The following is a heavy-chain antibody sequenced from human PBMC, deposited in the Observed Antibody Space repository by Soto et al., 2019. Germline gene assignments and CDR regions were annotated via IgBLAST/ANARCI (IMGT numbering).Heavy chain of an antibody. D-gene: IGHD7-27*01. CDR1: GYTFNSYS. J-gene: IGHJ6*03. V-gene: IGHV1-3*04. CDR2: INTDNGNT. Sequence: QVQLVQSGAELKKPGASVTVSCKASGYTFNSYSMHWVRQAPGQRLEWMGCINTDNGNTKYSQIFQGRVTITRDTSARTVYMEVSSLRSEDTAVYYCARDATGDPDYCYYVDVWGKGTMITVSS. CDR3: ARDATGDPDYCYYVDV.